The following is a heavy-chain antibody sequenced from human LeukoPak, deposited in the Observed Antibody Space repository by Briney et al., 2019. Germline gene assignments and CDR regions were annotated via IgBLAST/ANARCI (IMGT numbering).Heavy chain of an antibody. CDR3: AKSLTPLLYYYGMDV. D-gene: IGHD2-21*01. J-gene: IGHJ6*02. CDR2: IWYDGSNK. V-gene: IGHV3-33*06. CDR1: GFTFGTYG. Sequence: GGSLRLSCAASGFTFGTYGMHWVRQAPGKGLEWVAVIWYDGSNKNYADSVRGRFTISRDNSKNTLYLQMNSLRAEDTAVYFCAKSLTPLLYYYGMDVWGQGTTVTVSS.